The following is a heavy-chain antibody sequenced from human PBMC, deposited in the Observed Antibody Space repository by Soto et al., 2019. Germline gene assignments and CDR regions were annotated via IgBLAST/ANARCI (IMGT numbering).Heavy chain of an antibody. CDR2: IDNNGVT. Sequence: SETLSLTCIVSGGSVYSNGHYWGWIRQPPGKGLEWIGSIDNNGVTNYNSSLKSRVTTSRDTSKNQFSLRLTSVTAADTAVYYCGIFLKDAARHTVSDFWVPGTLATVSS. J-gene: IGHJ4*02. CDR1: GGSVYSNGHY. D-gene: IGHD3-3*01. CDR3: GIFLKDAARHTVSDF. V-gene: IGHV4-39*01.